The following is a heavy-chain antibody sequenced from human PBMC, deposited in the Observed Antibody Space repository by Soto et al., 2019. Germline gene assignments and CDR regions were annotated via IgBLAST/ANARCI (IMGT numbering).Heavy chain of an antibody. D-gene: IGHD3-3*01. CDR1: GFTFSSYA. CDR3: AKDRDYDFWSGLDYMDV. CDR2: ISGSGGST. J-gene: IGHJ6*03. V-gene: IGHV3-23*01. Sequence: GGSLRLSCAASGFTFSSYAMSWVRQAPGKGLEWVSAISGSGGSTYYADSVKGRFTISRDNSKNTLYLQMNSLRAEDTAVYYCAKDRDYDFWSGLDYMDVWGKGTTGTVSS.